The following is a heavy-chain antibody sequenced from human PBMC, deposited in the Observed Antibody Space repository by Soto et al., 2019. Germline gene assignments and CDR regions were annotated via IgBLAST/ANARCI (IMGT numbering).Heavy chain of an antibody. D-gene: IGHD3-9*01. CDR3: ARGYYEMLTGNYKESYYHDMDV. Sequence: SETLSLTCAVSGGSISSGGYSWSWIRQPPGKGLEWIGYIYYSGSTYYNPSLKSRVTISVDKSKNHFSLRLSSVTAADTAVYYCARGYYEMLTGNYKESYYHDMDVWGQGTTVTVSS. V-gene: IGHV4-30-2*01. J-gene: IGHJ6*02. CDR2: IYYSGST. CDR1: GGSISSGGYS.